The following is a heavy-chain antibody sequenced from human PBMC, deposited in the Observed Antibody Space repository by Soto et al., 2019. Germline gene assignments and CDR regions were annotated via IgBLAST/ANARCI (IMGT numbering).Heavy chain of an antibody. V-gene: IGHV3-23*01. CDR1: GFTFSNYA. D-gene: IGHD3-22*01. CDR3: AKDRLKYYYDSSGYYGSHAFDI. CDR2: ISGSGGST. Sequence: LRLSCAASGFTFSNYAMNWVRQAPGRGLEWVSGISGSGGSTYYADSVEGRFTISRDNSKTTLYLQMNSLRAEDTAVYYCAKDRLKYYYDSSGYYGSHAFDIWGQGTMVTVSS. J-gene: IGHJ3*02.